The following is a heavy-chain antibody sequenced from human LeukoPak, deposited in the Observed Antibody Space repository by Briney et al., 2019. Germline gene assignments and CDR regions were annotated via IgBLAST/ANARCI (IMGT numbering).Heavy chain of an antibody. J-gene: IGHJ4*02. V-gene: IGHV3-23*01. Sequence: GGSLRLSCAXSGFTFSNXXXXXXXXAXGXXXXXXSTISGXGGNTYXXXXXXXXXXXXRDNSKNTLYVQMNSLRADDTAVYYCAEEKVGTLYYFDYWGQGTLVTVSS. D-gene: IGHD1-26*01. CDR1: GFTFSNXX. CDR2: ISGXGGNT. CDR3: AEEKVGTLYYFDY.